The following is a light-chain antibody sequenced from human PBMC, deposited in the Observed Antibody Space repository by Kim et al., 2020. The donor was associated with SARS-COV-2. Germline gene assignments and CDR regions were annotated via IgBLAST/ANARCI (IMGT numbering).Light chain of an antibody. CDR3: AAWDDTLDGSV. J-gene: IGLJ7*01. Sequence: GQTVTISCSGTISNIGSNVVSWYRQVPGTAPKLLIYNNNQRPSEVPARFSASKSGSSASLAISWLQSEDEADYYCAAWDDTLDGSVFGGGTQLTVL. V-gene: IGLV1-44*01. CDR2: NNN. CDR1: ISNIGSNV.